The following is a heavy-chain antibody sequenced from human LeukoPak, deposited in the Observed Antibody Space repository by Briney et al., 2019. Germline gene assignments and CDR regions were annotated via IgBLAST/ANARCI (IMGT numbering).Heavy chain of an antibody. CDR1: GFTFSSYA. CDR3: AQWGKSSGYPRRGMDV. J-gene: IGHJ6*02. D-gene: IGHD3-22*01. Sequence: GGSLRLSCAASGFTFSSYAMHWVRQAPGKGLEWVAVISYDGSNKYYADSVKGRFTISRDNSKNTLYLQMNSLRAEDTAVYYCAQWGKSSGYPRRGMDVWGQGTTVTVSS. CDR2: ISYDGSNK. V-gene: IGHV3-30-3*01.